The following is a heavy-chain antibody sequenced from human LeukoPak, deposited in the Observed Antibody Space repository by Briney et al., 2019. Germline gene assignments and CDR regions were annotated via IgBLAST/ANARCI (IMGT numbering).Heavy chain of an antibody. CDR2: INPSGGST. CDR1: GYTFTSYY. V-gene: IGHV1-46*01. J-gene: IGHJ6*03. D-gene: IGHD6-6*01. CDR3: ARRTGYSSSPSSYYYYYMDV. Sequence: ASVKVSCKASGYTFTSYYMHWVRQAPGQGLEWMGIINPSGGSTSYAQKFQGRVTMTRDMSTSTVYMELSSLRSEDTAVYYCARRTGYSSSPSSYYYYYMDVWGEGTPVTVSS.